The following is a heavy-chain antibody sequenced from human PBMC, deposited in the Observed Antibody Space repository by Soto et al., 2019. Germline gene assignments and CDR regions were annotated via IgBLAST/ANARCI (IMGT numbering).Heavy chain of an antibody. CDR2: IIPIFGTA. CDR3: PPRDPAYPQFDY. CDR1: GGTFSSYA. Sequence: QVQLVQSGAEVKKPGSSVKVSCKASGGTFSSYAISWVRQAPGQGLEWMGGIIPIFGTANYAQKFQGRVTITADESMSTAYMELSSLRSEDTAVYYCPPRDPAYPQFDYWGQGTLVTVSS. V-gene: IGHV1-69*12. J-gene: IGHJ4*02. D-gene: IGHD3-16*01.